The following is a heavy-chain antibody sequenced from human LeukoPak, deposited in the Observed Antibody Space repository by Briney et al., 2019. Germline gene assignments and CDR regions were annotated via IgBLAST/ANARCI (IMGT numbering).Heavy chain of an antibody. V-gene: IGHV3-48*03. Sequence: GGSLRLSCAASGFTFSSYEMNWVRQAPGKGLEWVSYISSSGSTIYHADSVKGRFTISRDNAKNSLYLQMNSLRAEDTAVYYCARGLGYSGSYQTFDYWGQGTLVTVSS. CDR2: ISSSGSTI. CDR3: ARGLGYSGSYQTFDY. D-gene: IGHD1-26*01. J-gene: IGHJ4*02. CDR1: GFTFSSYE.